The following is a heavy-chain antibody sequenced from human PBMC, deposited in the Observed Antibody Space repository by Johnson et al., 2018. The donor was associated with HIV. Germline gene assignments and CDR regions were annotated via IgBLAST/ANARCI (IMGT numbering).Heavy chain of an antibody. CDR2: IGTAGDT. J-gene: IGHJ3*02. V-gene: IGHV3-13*01. CDR1: GFTFSSYD. Sequence: VQLVESGGGLVQPGGSLRLSCAASGFTFSSYDMHWVRQATGKGLEWVSAIGTAGDTYYPGSVKGRFTISRENAKNTLYLQMNSLRAEDTAVYYCAKASQQLVFYVAVDIWGQGTMVTVSS. CDR3: AKASQQLVFYVAVDI. D-gene: IGHD6-13*01.